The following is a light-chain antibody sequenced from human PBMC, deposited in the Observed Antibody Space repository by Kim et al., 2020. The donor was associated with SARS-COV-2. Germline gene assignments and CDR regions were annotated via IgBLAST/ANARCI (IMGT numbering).Light chain of an antibody. Sequence: DIQMTQSPSSLSASVGDRVTITCRASQSISSYLNWYQQKPGKAPKLLIYAASSLQSGVPSRFSGSGSATDFTLTISSLQPEDFATYYCQQSYSTPRTFGQGTKLEI. J-gene: IGKJ2*01. CDR3: QQSYSTPRT. V-gene: IGKV1-39*01. CDR1: QSISSY. CDR2: AAS.